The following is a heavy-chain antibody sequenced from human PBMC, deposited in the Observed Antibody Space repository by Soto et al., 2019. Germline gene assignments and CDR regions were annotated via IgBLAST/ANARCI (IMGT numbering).Heavy chain of an antibody. Sequence: QLQLQESGPGLVKPSETLSLTCTVSGGSISSSSYYWGWIRQPPGKGLEWIGSIYYSGSTYYNPSLKGRVTISVDTSKNQFSLKLSSVTAADTAVYYCARRALYCSGGSCYSSSDAFDIWGQGTMVTVSS. J-gene: IGHJ3*02. D-gene: IGHD2-15*01. V-gene: IGHV4-39*01. CDR3: ARRALYCSGGSCYSSSDAFDI. CDR2: IYYSGST. CDR1: GGSISSSSYY.